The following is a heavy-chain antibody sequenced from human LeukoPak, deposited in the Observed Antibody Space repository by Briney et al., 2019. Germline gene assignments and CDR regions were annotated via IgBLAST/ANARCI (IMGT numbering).Heavy chain of an antibody. CDR1: GFTVSSNY. CDR3: ARDTLDYYYGSGTFSHYMDV. D-gene: IGHD3-10*01. CDR2: IYSGGST. J-gene: IGHJ6*03. V-gene: IGHV3-66*01. Sequence: GGSLRLSCAASGFTVSSNYMSWVRQAPGKGLEWVSVIYSGGSTYYADSVKGRFTISRDNSKNTLYLQMNSLRAEDTAVYYCARDTLDYYYGSGTFSHYMDVWGKGTTVTISS.